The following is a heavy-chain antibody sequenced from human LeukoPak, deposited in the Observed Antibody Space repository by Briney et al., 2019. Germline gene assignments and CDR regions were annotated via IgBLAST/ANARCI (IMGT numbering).Heavy chain of an antibody. CDR3: ARGPYYYDSSGYSDY. J-gene: IGHJ4*02. CDR1: GFIFSSYG. Sequence: GGSLRLSCAASGFIFSSYGMHWVRQAPGKGLEWVAVIWYDGSNKYYADSVKGRFTISRDNSKNTLYLQMNSLRAEDTAVYYCARGPYYYDSSGYSDYWGQGTLVTVSS. D-gene: IGHD3-22*01. CDR2: IWYDGSNK. V-gene: IGHV3-33*01.